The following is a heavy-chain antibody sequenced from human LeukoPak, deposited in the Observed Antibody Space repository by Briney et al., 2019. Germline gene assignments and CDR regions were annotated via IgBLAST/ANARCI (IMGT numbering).Heavy chain of an antibody. V-gene: IGHV3-33*01. D-gene: IGHD5-24*01. J-gene: IGHJ4*02. Sequence: GGSLRLSCAASGFTFSSYGMHWVRQAPGKGLERVAVIWYDGSNKYYADSVKGRFTISRDNSKNTLYLQMNSLRAEDTAVYYCARDDFGDGYNYAFDCWGQGTLVTVSS. CDR3: ARDDFGDGYNYAFDC. CDR1: GFTFSSYG. CDR2: IWYDGSNK.